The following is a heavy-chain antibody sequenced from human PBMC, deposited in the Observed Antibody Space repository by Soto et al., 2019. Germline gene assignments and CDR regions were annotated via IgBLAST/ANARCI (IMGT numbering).Heavy chain of an antibody. D-gene: IGHD1-1*01. CDR3: ARDDEGGSCCDLRY. J-gene: IGHJ4*02. Sequence: QVQLVESGGGVVQPGRSLRLSCAASGFTFSNYIMHWVRQAPGKGLEWVAFILDDGNNKYYADSVKGRFTISRDNSKNTLYLQMNGLTTEDTAVYYCARDDEGGSCCDLRYWGQGTLVTVSS. CDR1: GFTFSNYI. CDR2: ILDDGNNK. V-gene: IGHV3-30-3*01.